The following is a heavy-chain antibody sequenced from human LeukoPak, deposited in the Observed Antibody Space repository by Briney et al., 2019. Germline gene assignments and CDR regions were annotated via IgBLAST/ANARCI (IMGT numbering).Heavy chain of an antibody. CDR2: ISGSGGST. CDR3: AKVRLYVGNYYDSSGTGDY. V-gene: IGHV3-23*01. J-gene: IGHJ4*02. CDR1: GLTFSSYA. D-gene: IGHD3-22*01. Sequence: GGSLRLSCAASGLTFSSYAMSWVRQAPGKGLEWVSAISGSGGSTYYADSVKGRFTISRDNSKNTLYLQMNSLRAEDTAVYYCAKVRLYVGNYYDSSGTGDYWGQGTLVTVSS.